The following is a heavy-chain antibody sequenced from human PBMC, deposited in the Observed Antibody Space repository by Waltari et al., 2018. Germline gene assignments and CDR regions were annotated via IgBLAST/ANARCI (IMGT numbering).Heavy chain of an antibody. CDR2: INEDGSDI. J-gene: IGHJ4*02. CDR3: VSWASGDSGNY. D-gene: IGHD2-21*01. Sequence: EVQVVESGGGLVQPGGSLRLSCVTSGFTFSSSWMSWMRQAPGKGLEWLAHINEDGSDIYYVDSVRGRFTISRDNAKNSLSLQMNSLRADDAAVYYCVSWASGDSGNYWGQGALVTVSS. CDR1: GFTFSSSW. V-gene: IGHV3-7*01.